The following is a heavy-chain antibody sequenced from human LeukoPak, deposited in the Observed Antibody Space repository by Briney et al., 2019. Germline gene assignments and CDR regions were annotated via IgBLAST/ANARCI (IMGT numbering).Heavy chain of an antibody. J-gene: IGHJ4*02. V-gene: IGHV4-59*01. CDR1: GVSITRYY. CDR2: IYYSGST. Sequence: TSETLSLTCAVSGVSITRYYWTWIRQPPGKGLEYIAYIYYSGSTSYNPSLKSRVTMSVDTSKNQFSLKLSSVTAADTAVYYCARLKLLRSNYFDYWGQGTLVTVSS. D-gene: IGHD2-15*01. CDR3: ARLKLLRSNYFDY.